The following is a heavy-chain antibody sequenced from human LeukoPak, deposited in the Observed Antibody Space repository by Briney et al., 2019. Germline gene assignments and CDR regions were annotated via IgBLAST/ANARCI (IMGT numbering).Heavy chain of an antibody. CDR2: IYSRGST. J-gene: IGHJ4*02. CDR3: ARGRVGYDTSGRGPRFDS. D-gene: IGHD3-22*01. Sequence: PSETLSLTCIASGTSVNNYYLRWIRQPAGKGLEWIGRIYSRGSTNYNLSLTSRVSISVDKSKNQVSLKLESVTAADTAVYYCARGRVGYDTSGRGPRFDSWGQGTLVTVSS. V-gene: IGHV4-4*07. CDR1: GTSVNNYY.